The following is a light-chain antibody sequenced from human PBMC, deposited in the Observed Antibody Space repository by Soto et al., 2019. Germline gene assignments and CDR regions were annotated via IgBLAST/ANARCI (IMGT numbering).Light chain of an antibody. CDR3: QSYDSGVSGSV. J-gene: IGLJ2*01. V-gene: IGLV1-40*01. Sequence: QSVLTQPPSVSGAPGQRVTISCTGSSSNIGAGYDVHWYQQLPGTAPKLIIYGNSNRPSGVPDRFSGSKSGTSASLAITGLQAEDEADYYCQSYDSGVSGSVFGGGTKLTVL. CDR2: GNS. CDR1: SSNIGAGYD.